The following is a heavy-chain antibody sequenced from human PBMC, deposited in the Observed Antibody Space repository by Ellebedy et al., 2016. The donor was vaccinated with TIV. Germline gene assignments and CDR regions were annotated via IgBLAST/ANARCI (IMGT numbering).Heavy chain of an antibody. CDR1: GFTFSSQS. CDR2: IGSSSNYM. CDR3: ARGYDYGDSPC. J-gene: IGHJ4*02. D-gene: IGHD4-17*01. V-gene: IGHV3-21*01. Sequence: GESLKISCAASGFTFSSQSMNWVRQAPGRGLEWVPSIGSSSNYMKYADSVKGRFTIYRDNAKNSLYLQMDSLRSEDTAVYYCARGYDYGDSPCWGQGTLVTVSS.